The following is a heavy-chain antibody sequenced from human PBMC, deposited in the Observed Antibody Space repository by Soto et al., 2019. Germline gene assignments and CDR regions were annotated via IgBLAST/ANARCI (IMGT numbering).Heavy chain of an antibody. J-gene: IGHJ6*02. V-gene: IGHV3-33*01. CDR1: GFTFSSYG. CDR2: IWYDGSNK. CDR3: ARMGYSGYDFHYGMDV. D-gene: IGHD5-12*01. Sequence: QVQLVESGGGVVQPGRSLRLSCAASGFTFSSYGMHWVRQAPGEGLEWVAVIWYDGSNKYYADSVKGRFTISRDNSKNTLYLQMNSLRAEETAVYYCARMGYSGYDFHYGMDVWGQGTTVTVSS.